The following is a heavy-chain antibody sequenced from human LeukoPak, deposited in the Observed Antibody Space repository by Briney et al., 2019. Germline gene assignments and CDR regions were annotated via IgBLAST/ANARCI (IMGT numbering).Heavy chain of an antibody. CDR2: IIPIFGTA. D-gene: IGHD2-15*01. CDR3: AKEGAATPAYDS. Sequence: SVKVSCKASGGTFSSYAISWVRQAPGQGLEWMGGIIPIFGTANYAQKFRGRVTITADKSTRTAYMELSSLRSEDTALYYCAKEGAATPAYDSWGQGTLVTVSS. CDR1: GGTFSSYA. V-gene: IGHV1-69*06. J-gene: IGHJ4*02.